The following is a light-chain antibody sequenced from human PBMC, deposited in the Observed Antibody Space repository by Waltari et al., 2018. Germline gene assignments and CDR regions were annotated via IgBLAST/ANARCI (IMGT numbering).Light chain of an antibody. CDR2: GAS. J-gene: IGKJ2*01. Sequence: EIVLTQSPGTLSLSPGEGATLSCRASQSVSSSSLAWYQQKPGRAPRLLIYGASSRATGSPDRFSGGGSGTDFTLTINRLEPEDFAVYYCQQYGNSPRTFGQGTKLEIK. V-gene: IGKV3-20*01. CDR3: QQYGNSPRT. CDR1: QSVSSSS.